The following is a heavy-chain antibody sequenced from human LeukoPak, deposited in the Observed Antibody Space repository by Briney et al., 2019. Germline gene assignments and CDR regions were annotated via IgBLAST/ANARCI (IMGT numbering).Heavy chain of an antibody. V-gene: IGHV3-53*01. J-gene: IGHJ4*02. Sequence: PGGSLRLSCAAPGFTVSSSNMNWVRQAPGKGLEWISVIYSGGSTHYADSVKGRFTISRDNSKNTLFLQMNSLRAEDTAVYYCAKEEQQFDYFDYWGQGTLVTVSS. CDR2: IYSGGST. D-gene: IGHD6-6*01. CDR3: AKEEQQFDYFDY. CDR1: GFTVSSSN.